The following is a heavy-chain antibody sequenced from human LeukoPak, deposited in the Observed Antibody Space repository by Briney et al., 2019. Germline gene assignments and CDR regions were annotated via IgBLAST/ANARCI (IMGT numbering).Heavy chain of an antibody. D-gene: IGHD6-6*01. V-gene: IGHV3-48*04. CDR1: GFTFSSHS. J-gene: IGHJ4*02. CDR3: ARGAFDYISSSGEWMGDY. Sequence: GGSLRLSCAASGFTFSSHSMNWVRQAPGQGLEWVSYITSDSSTRFYADSVKGRFTISRDNAKNSLYLQMNNLRAEDTAVYYCARGAFDYISSSGEWMGDYWGQGTLVTVSS. CDR2: ITSDSSTR.